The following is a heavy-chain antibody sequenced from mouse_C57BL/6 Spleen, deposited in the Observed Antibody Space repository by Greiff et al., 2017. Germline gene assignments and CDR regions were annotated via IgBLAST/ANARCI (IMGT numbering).Heavy chain of an antibody. Sequence: EVHLVESEGGLVQPGSSMKLSCTASGFTFSDYYMAWVRQVPEKGLEWVANINYDGSSTYYLDSLKSRFIISRDNAKNILYLQMSSLKSEDTATYYWARDSDWDEGYWYFDVWGTGTTVTVSS. CDR3: ARDSDWDEGYWYFDV. V-gene: IGHV5-16*01. J-gene: IGHJ1*03. CDR2: INYDGSST. D-gene: IGHD4-1*01. CDR1: GFTFSDYY.